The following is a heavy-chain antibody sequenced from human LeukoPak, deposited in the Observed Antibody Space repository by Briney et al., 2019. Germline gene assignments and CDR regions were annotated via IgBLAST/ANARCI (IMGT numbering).Heavy chain of an antibody. J-gene: IGHJ6*03. Sequence: GGPLRLSCAASGFTFSSYEVNWVRQAPGKGLEWVSYISSSGSTIYYADSVKGRFTISRDNSENTLYLQMNSLRGEDTAVYYCARDGYSGSYYRLYYFFMDVWGKGTTVTVSS. V-gene: IGHV3-48*03. CDR2: ISSSGSTI. CDR3: ARDGYSGSYYRLYYFFMDV. CDR1: GFTFSSYE. D-gene: IGHD1-26*01.